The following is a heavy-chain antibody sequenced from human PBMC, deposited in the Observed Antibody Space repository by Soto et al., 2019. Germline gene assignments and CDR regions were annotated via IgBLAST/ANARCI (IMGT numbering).Heavy chain of an antibody. CDR1: GFSLSTSGVG. CDR3: AHRAAVARMMDY. CDR2: IYWDDDK. D-gene: IGHD6-19*01. J-gene: IGHJ4*02. V-gene: IGHV2-5*02. Sequence: SVPTLVNPTQTLTLTCTFSGFSLSTSGVGVGWIRQPPGKALEWLALIYWDDDKRYSPSLKSRLTITKDTSKNQVVLTMTNMDTVETATYYCAHRAAVARMMDYWGQGYQVTFSS.